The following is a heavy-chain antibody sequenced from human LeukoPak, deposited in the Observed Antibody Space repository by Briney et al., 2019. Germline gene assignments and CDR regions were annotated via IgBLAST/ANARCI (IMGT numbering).Heavy chain of an antibody. CDR2: INAGNGNT. Sequence: AASVKVSCKASGYTFTSYAMHWVRQAPGQRLEWMGWINAGNGNTKYSQKFQGRVTITRDTSASTAYMELSSLRSEDTAVYYCARDFCSGGSCYRYFQHWGQGTLATVSS. V-gene: IGHV1-3*01. CDR3: ARDFCSGGSCYRYFQH. J-gene: IGHJ1*01. D-gene: IGHD2-15*01. CDR1: GYTFTSYA.